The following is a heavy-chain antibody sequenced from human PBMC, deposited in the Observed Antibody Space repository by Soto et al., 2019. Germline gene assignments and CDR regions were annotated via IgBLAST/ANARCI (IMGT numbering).Heavy chain of an antibody. Sequence: QITLKESGPTLVKHTETLTLTCTFSGFSLSTVGVGVGWIRQPPGKALQWLALIYWNGDKYYSPSLTNRLTISKDTSKNQVVLTMTDMDPVDAGTFFCAHKGQLVGDWFDPWGQGTLVTVSS. D-gene: IGHD6-6*01. CDR3: AHKGQLVGDWFDP. CDR2: IYWNGDK. V-gene: IGHV2-5*01. J-gene: IGHJ5*02. CDR1: GFSLSTVGVG.